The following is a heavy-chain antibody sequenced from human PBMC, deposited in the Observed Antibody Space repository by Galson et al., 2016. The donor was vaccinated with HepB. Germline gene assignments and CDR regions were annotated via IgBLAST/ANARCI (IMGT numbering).Heavy chain of an antibody. CDR1: GFTFSSYW. V-gene: IGHV3-74*01. CDR3: VRDDSFGGYAFAI. CDR2: VKTDGRHT. D-gene: IGHD3-22*01. J-gene: IGHJ3*02. Sequence: SLRLSCAASGFTFSSYWMHWVRQAPGKGLVWVSRVKTDGRHTSYADSVLGRFTISRDNARNTLDLQMNNLRAEDTAVYYCVRDDSFGGYAFAIWGQGAGVTGSS.